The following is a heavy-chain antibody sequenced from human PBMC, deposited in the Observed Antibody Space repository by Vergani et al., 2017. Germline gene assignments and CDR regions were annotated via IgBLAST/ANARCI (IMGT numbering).Heavy chain of an antibody. V-gene: IGHV3-23*01. Sequence: EVQLLESGGGLVQPGGSLRLSCAASGFTFSSYAMSWVRQAPGQGLEWVSAISGSGGSTYYADSVKGRFTISRDNSKNTLSLQMNSLRAEDTPVYYCARRSVIVYDIFIGTQYFFDFWGQGTLVTVSS. D-gene: IGHD3-9*01. CDR1: GFTFSSYA. CDR3: ARRSVIVYDIFIGTQYFFDF. CDR2: ISGSGGST. J-gene: IGHJ4*02.